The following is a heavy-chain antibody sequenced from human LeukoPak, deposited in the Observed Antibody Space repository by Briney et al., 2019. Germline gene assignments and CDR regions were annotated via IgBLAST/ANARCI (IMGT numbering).Heavy chain of an antibody. D-gene: IGHD3-9*01. V-gene: IGHV3-7*03. J-gene: IGHJ4*02. CDR2: IKQDGSEK. CDR3: ARGPIYDILTGYFIPRHVKFDY. Sequence: GGSLRLSCAASGFTLSNYWMSWVRQAPGKGLERVAIIKQDGSEKYYVDSVKGRFTISRDNAKNSLSLQMNSLRADDTAVYYCARGPIYDILTGYFIPRHVKFDYWGEGTLVTVSS. CDR1: GFTLSNYW.